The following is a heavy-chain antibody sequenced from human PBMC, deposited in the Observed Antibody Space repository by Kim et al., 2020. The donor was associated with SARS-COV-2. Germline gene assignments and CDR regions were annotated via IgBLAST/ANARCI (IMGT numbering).Heavy chain of an antibody. D-gene: IGHD3-22*01. CDR3: AREHYDTSGSTFDI. J-gene: IGHJ3*02. V-gene: IGHV3-30*01. Sequence: AASVKGLFTVARDNSKNTLYLQMNSLRVDDTAVYYCAREHYDTSGSTFDIWGQGTMVTVSS.